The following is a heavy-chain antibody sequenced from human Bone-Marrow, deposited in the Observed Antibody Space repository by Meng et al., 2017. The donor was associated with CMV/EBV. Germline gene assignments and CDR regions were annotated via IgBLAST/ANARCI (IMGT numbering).Heavy chain of an antibody. V-gene: IGHV3-23*03. J-gene: IGHJ4*02. D-gene: IGHD6-6*01. CDR3: AKIRWGSSSSRLFDY. Sequence: GESLKISCAASGFTFSSYAMSWVRQAPGKGLEWVSVIYSGGSSTYYADSVKGRFTISRDNSKNTLYLQMNSLRAEDTAVYYCAKIRWGSSSSRLFDYWGQGTLVTVSS. CDR1: GFTFSSYA. CDR2: IYSGGSST.